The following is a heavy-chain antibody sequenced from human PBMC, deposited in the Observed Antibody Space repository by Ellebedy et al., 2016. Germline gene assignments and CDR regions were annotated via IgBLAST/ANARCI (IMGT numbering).Heavy chain of an antibody. J-gene: IGHJ4*02. CDR3: RPGHYSGSWG. CDR1: GFTFRNFF. D-gene: IGHD2-15*01. V-gene: IGHV3-23*01. Sequence: GGSLRLXXAPSGFTFRNFFMSWVRQTPGKGLEWVATISGDGGSTNFADSVKGRFTISRDNSKNTLYLQMYRLRVEDTAVYYCRPGHYSGSWGWGQGTLVTVSS. CDR2: ISGDGGST.